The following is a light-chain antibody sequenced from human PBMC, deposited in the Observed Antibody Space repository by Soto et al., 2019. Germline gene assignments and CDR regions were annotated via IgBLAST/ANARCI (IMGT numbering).Light chain of an antibody. CDR2: EVS. CDR3: CSYAGSSTLV. V-gene: IGLV2-23*02. Sequence: QSALTQPASVSGSPGQSSTISCTGTSSDVGSYNLVSWYQQHPGKSPKLMIYEVSKRPSGVSNRFSGSKSVNTASLTISGLQAEDEADYYCCSYAGSSTLVFGGGTKVTVL. CDR1: SSDVGSYNL. J-gene: IGLJ3*02.